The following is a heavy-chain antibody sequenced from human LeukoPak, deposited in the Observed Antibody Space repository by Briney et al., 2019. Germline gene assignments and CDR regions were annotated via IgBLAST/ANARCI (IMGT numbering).Heavy chain of an antibody. Sequence: SVKVSCKASGGTFSSYAISWVRQAPGQGLEWMGSIIPFLGTTNYAQKFQGRVTITADEPTRTAYMELTYVRSDDTAVYYCAIIPNVILFTHYFEYWGQGTLVTVSS. V-gene: IGHV1-69*11. J-gene: IGHJ4*02. CDR2: IIPFLGTT. CDR1: GGTFSSYA. D-gene: IGHD2-21*01. CDR3: AIIPNVILFTHYFEY.